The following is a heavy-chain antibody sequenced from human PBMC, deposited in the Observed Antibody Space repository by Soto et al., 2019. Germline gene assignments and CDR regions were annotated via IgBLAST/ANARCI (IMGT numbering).Heavy chain of an antibody. Sequence: ASVKVSCKASGYTFTSYGISWVRQAPGQGLEWMGWISAYNGNTNYAQKLQGRVTMTTDTSTSTAYMELRSLRSDDTAVYYCARDPLNSSAPYYFDYWGQGTLVTVSS. CDR2: ISAYNGNT. CDR1: GYTFTSYG. D-gene: IGHD6-19*01. CDR3: ARDPLNSSAPYYFDY. J-gene: IGHJ4*02. V-gene: IGHV1-18*01.